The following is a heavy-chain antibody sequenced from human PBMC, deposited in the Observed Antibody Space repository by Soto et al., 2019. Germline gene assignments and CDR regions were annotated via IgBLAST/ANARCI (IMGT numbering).Heavy chain of an antibody. J-gene: IGHJ3*02. CDR2: LSSDGTT. CDR1: GFTFSSYA. V-gene: IGHV3-23*01. Sequence: GGSLRLSCAASGFTFSSYAMSWVRQAPGKGLEWVSGLSSDGTTYYADSVKGRFTIFRDSSENTLYLQMNSLRAEDTAAYYCAPHVSCSGGSCQYDAFAIRGQGTMVTVSS. D-gene: IGHD2-15*01. CDR3: APHVSCSGGSCQYDAFAI.